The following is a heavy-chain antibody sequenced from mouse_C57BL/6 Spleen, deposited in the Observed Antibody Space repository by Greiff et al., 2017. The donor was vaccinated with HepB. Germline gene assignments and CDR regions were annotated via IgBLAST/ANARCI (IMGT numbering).Heavy chain of an antibody. CDR3: ARQGKLRYAMDY. CDR2: IDPSDSYT. CDR1: GYTFTSYW. Sequence: QVQLQQSGAELVMPGASVKLSCKASGYTFTSYWMHWVKQRPGQGLEWIGEIDPSDSYTNYNQKFKGKSTLTVDKSSSPAYMQLSSLTSEDSAVYYCARQGKLRYAMDYWGQGTSATVSS. V-gene: IGHV1-69*01. D-gene: IGHD1-1*01. J-gene: IGHJ4*01.